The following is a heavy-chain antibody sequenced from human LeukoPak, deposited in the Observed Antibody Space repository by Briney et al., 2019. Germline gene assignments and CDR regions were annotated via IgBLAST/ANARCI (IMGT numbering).Heavy chain of an antibody. V-gene: IGHV3-7*03. CDR2: IKQDGSEK. CDR3: AESIYGDYFDY. CDR1: GFTFSSYW. D-gene: IGHD4-17*01. J-gene: IGHJ4*02. Sequence: GGSLRLSCAASGFTFSSYWMSWVRQAPGKGLEWVANIKQDGSEKYYVDSVEGRFTISRDNAKNSLYLQMNSLRAEDTAVYYCAESIYGDYFDYWGQGTLVTVSS.